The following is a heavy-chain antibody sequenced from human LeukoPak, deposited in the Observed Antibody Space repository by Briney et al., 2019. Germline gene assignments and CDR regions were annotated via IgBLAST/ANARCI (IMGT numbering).Heavy chain of an antibody. D-gene: IGHD2-2*01. CDR3: ARAGVPAARGDWFDP. V-gene: IGHV4-59*12. CDR2: IYHSGST. CDR1: GGSISSYY. Sequence: SETLSLTCTVSGGSISSYYWSWIRQPRGKGLEWIGYIYHSGSTYYNPSLKSRVTISVDRSKNQFSLKLSTVTAADTAVYYCARAGVPAARGDWFDPWGQGTLATVSS. J-gene: IGHJ5*02.